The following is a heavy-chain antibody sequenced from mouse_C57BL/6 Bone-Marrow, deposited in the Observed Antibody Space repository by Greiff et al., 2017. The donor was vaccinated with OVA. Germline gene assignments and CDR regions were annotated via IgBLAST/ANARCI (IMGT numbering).Heavy chain of an antibody. D-gene: IGHD2-4*01. J-gene: IGHJ1*03. CDR2: IRNKANNHAT. Sequence: EVNVVESGGGLVQPGGSMKLSCAASGFTFSDAWMDWVRQSPEKGLEWVAEIRNKANNHATYYAESVKGRFTISRDDSKSSVYLQMNSLRAEDTGIYYCTRGDYDVRYFDVWGTGTTVTVSS. CDR1: GFTFSDAW. V-gene: IGHV6-6*01. CDR3: TRGDYDVRYFDV.